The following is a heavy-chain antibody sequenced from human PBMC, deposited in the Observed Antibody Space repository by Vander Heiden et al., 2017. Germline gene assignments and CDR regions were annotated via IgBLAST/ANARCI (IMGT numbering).Heavy chain of an antibody. CDR1: GGSIRRYY. D-gene: IGHD2-15*01. CDR2: LYTSGSA. J-gene: IGHJ5*02. Sequence: QVLLQESGPGLEQPSANLSLTCTVSGGSIRRYYWRWIRQPGGKGLEWIWRLYTSGSANANPSLKIRVALSVDTSKNQVARKLSSVTAADTAVYYCAREKRRGYCSGGSCYSESEGFDHWGQGTRGTVSA. V-gene: IGHV4-4*07. CDR3: AREKRRGYCSGGSCYSESEGFDH.